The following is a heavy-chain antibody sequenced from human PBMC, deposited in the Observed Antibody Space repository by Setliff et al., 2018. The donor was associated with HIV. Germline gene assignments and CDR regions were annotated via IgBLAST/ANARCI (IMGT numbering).Heavy chain of an antibody. Sequence: SETLSLTCTVSGGSIDNYYWSWIRQPPGKGLEWIGFIYYSGSTNYNPSLKSRVTISVDTSTNQFSLKLNSVTAADTAVYYCARVSAGKDYYDSSGYYYRFDYWGQGTLVTVSS. CDR3: ARVSAGKDYYDSSGYYYRFDY. CDR1: GGSIDNYY. V-gene: IGHV4-59*01. J-gene: IGHJ4*02. D-gene: IGHD3-22*01. CDR2: IYYSGST.